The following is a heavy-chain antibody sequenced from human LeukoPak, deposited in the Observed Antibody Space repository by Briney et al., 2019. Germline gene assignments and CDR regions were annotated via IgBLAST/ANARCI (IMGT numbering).Heavy chain of an antibody. CDR1: GGSISSYY. D-gene: IGHD3-22*01. CDR3: ARFNYYDSSGYYTPGSYYFDY. Sequence: SETLSLTCTVSGGSISSYYWSWIRQPPGKGLEWFGYIYYSGSTNYNPSLKSRVTISVDTYKNQFSLKLSSVTAADTAVYYCARFNYYDSSGYYTPGSYYFDYWGQGTLVTVSS. J-gene: IGHJ4*02. V-gene: IGHV4-59*01. CDR2: IYYSGST.